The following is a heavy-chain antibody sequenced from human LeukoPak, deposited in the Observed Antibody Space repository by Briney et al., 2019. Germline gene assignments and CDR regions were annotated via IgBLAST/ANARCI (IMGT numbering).Heavy chain of an antibody. V-gene: IGHV4-31*03. CDR3: ARLPQGGGSNY. J-gene: IGHJ4*02. CDR2: IYYSGST. Sequence: SETLSLTCTVSGGSISSGGYYWSWIRQHPGKGLEWIGYIYYSGSTYYNPSLRSRVTISVDTSKNQFSLKLTSVTAADTAVYYCARLPQGGGSNYWGQGTLVTVSS. CDR1: GGSISSGGYY. D-gene: IGHD3-16*01.